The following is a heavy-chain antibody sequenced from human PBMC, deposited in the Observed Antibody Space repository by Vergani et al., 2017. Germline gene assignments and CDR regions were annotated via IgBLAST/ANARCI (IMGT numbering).Heavy chain of an antibody. CDR2: ISGSGGRK. CDR3: AKDGRMVRGVIRNPYYFDY. CDR1: GFTFSSYA. J-gene: IGHJ4*02. Sequence: EVQLLESGGGLVQPGGSLRLSCAASGFTFSSYAMSWVRQAPGKGLEWVSGISGSGGRKYYADSVKGRFTISRDNSKNTLYLQMNSLRAEDTAVYYCAKDGRMVRGVIRNPYYFDYWGQGTLVTVSS. V-gene: IGHV3-23*01. D-gene: IGHD3-10*01.